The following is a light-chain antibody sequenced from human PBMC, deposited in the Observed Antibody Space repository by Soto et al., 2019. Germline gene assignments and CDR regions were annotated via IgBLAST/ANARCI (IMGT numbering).Light chain of an antibody. Sequence: QSALTQPASVSGSPGQSITISCSGTSSDVGGYNHVSWYQHHPGKAPKVMIYEVSNRPSGVPNRFSGSKSGNTASLTISGLQAEDEADYYCGSSTSSSTHVFGTGTKVTVL. V-gene: IGLV2-14*01. J-gene: IGLJ1*01. CDR2: EVS. CDR3: GSSTSSSTHV. CDR1: SSDVGGYNH.